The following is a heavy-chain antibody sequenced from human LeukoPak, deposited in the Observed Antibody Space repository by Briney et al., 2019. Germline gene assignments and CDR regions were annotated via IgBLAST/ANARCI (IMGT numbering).Heavy chain of an antibody. V-gene: IGHV3-48*02. D-gene: IGHD1-26*01. CDR2: ISSSSSTK. J-gene: IGHJ3*02. CDR3: ARMRGPTTGALDI. Sequence: AGGSLRLSCAASGFTFSDYYMNWVRQAPGKGLEWVSSISSSSSTKYYADSVKGRFTISRDNAKNSLYLQVSSLRDEDTAIYYCARMRGPTTGALDIWGQGQWSPSL. CDR1: GFTFSDYY.